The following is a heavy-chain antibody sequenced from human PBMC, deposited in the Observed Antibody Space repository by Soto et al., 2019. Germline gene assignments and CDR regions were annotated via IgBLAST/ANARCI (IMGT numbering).Heavy chain of an antibody. CDR3: ATQAVGSSWYYWFDP. V-gene: IGHV4-39*01. CDR2: IHYTGTT. Sequence: QLQLQESGPGLVKPSETLSLTCSVSGGSFSSSPYYWGWIRQSPRKGLEWIGGIHYTGTTYYNPSLKSRVTISVDTSKNQFSLKLSSVIAADTAVYYCATQAVGSSWYYWFDPWGQGTLVTVSS. D-gene: IGHD6-13*01. J-gene: IGHJ5*02. CDR1: GGSFSSSPYY.